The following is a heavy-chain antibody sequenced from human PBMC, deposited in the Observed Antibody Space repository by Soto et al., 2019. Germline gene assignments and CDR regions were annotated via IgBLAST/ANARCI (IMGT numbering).Heavy chain of an antibody. CDR1: VDSISSRRYS. Sequence: SETLSVTCTFSVDSISSRRYSWGWVRQPPGKGLQWIGSIYYRGSSYYSRSLKSRVTISVDTSKNQFSLKLSSVTAADTAVYYCARHLHPPTGYCPSTSRYHFDYWGQGTLVTVSS. J-gene: IGHJ4*02. CDR3: ARHLHPPTGYCPSTSRYHFDY. CDR2: IYYRGSS. D-gene: IGHD2-2*01. V-gene: IGHV4-39*01.